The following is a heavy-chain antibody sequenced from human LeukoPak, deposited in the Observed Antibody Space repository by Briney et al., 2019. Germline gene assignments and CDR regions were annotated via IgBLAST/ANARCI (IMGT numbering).Heavy chain of an antibody. J-gene: IGHJ4*02. CDR3: ARGQYYYDSSGHFYFDY. Sequence: GGSLRLSCAASGFTSSSYAMSWVRQAPGKGLEWVANIKQDGSEKYYVDSVRGRFTISRDNAHNSLHLQMNSLSADDTAVYYCARGQYYYDSSGHFYFDYWGQGTLVTVSS. D-gene: IGHD3-22*01. CDR2: IKQDGSEK. CDR1: GFTSSSYA. V-gene: IGHV3-7*01.